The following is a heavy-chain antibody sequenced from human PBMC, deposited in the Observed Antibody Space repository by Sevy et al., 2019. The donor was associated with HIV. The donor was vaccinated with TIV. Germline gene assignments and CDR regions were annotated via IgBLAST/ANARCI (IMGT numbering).Heavy chain of an antibody. J-gene: IGHJ4*02. CDR1: GGSIGSGTYY. CDR3: AREEWRSGERYNFDY. CDR2: INTSGST. D-gene: IGHD3-16*01. V-gene: IGHV4-61*02. Sequence: SETLSLTCTVSGGSIGSGTYYWSWIRQPPEKGLEWIGRINTSGSTFYNPSLKSRVTMSVDASNNQFSLSLSSVTAADTAVYYCAREEWRSGERYNFDYWGQGTLVTVSS.